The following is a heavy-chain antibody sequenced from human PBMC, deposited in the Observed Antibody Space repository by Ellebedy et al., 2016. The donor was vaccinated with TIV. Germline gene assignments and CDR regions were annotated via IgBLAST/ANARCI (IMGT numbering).Heavy chain of an antibody. CDR3: ARAVKYCGGDCTHKFDY. D-gene: IGHD2-21*02. J-gene: IGHJ4*02. CDR1: GFSLPNIIMG. V-gene: IGHV2-26*01. CDR2: SSSYDEQ. Sequence: SGPTLVKPKETLTLTCTVSGFSLPNIIMGVSWIRQAPGKAMEWLAHSSSYDEQFYSTSLKTRLVISRDTSKSQVVLTMTNMAPVDTGTNFCARAVKYCGGDCTHKFDYWGQGTPVTVSS.